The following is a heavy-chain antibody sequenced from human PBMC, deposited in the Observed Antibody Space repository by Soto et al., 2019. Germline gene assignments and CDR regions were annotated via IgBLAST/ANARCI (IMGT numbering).Heavy chain of an antibody. D-gene: IGHD6-6*01. CDR1: GFTFSSYW. V-gene: IGHV3-7*01. CDR3: ARGGGPAYSSYYYYYYYMDV. J-gene: IGHJ6*03. Sequence: EVQLVESGGGLVQPGGSLRLSCAASGFTFSSYWMSWVRQAPGKGLEWVANIKQDGSEKYYVDSVESRFTISRDNAKNSLYLQMNSLRAEDTAVYYCARGGGPAYSSYYYYYYYMDVWGKGTTVTVSS. CDR2: IKQDGSEK.